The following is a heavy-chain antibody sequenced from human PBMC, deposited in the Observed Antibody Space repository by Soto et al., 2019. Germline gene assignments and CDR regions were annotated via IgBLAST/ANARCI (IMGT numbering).Heavy chain of an antibody. V-gene: IGHV3-7*01. CDR2: IKQDGSEK. CDR3: ARDGPWAFDI. Sequence: EVQLVESGGGLVQPGGSLRLSCGASGFTFSTYWMSWVRQAPGKGLEWVTNIKQDGSEKNYVDSVKGRFTISRDNAKNLLYLQMNSLRADDTALYYCARDGPWAFDIWGQGTLVTVSS. J-gene: IGHJ3*02. CDR1: GFTFSTYW.